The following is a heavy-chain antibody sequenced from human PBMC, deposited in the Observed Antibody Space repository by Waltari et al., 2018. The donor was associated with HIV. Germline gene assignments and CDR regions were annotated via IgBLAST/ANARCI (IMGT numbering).Heavy chain of an antibody. J-gene: IGHJ3*02. V-gene: IGHV4-59*01. D-gene: IGHD1-26*01. CDR3: ARDNSGSYLDAFDI. CDR2: MYYSGST. Sequence: QVQLQESGPGLVKPSETLSLTCTVSGGSISSYYWSWIRQPPGKGMEWIGYMYYSGSTNYPPSLKSRVTISVDTSKNQFSLKLSSVTAAYTAVYYCARDNSGSYLDAFDIWGQGTMVTVSS. CDR1: GGSISSYY.